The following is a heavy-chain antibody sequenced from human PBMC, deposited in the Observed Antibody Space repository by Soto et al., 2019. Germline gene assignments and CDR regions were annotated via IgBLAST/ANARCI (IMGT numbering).Heavy chain of an antibody. CDR1: GFTFSSYA. CDR3: ARESVNWNYLSWFDP. J-gene: IGHJ5*02. D-gene: IGHD1-7*01. Sequence: PGGSLRLSCAASGFTFSSYAMHWVRQAPGKGLEWVAVISYDGSNKYYADSVKGRFTISRDNSKNTLYLQMNSLRAEDTAVYYCARESVNWNYLSWFDPWGQGTLVTVSS. V-gene: IGHV3-30-3*01. CDR2: ISYDGSNK.